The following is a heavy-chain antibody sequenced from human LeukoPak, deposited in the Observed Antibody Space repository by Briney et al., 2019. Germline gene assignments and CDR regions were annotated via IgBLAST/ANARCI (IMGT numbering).Heavy chain of an antibody. CDR2: INPNSGGT. Sequence: ASVKVSCKASGYTFTGYYMHWVRQAPGQGLEWMGWINPNSGGTNYAQKFQGRVTMTRDTSISTAYMELSRLRSDDTAVYYCARDRPDDSSGSDYWGQGTLVTVSS. CDR1: GYTFTGYY. J-gene: IGHJ4*02. CDR3: ARDRPDDSSGSDY. D-gene: IGHD3-22*01. V-gene: IGHV1-2*02.